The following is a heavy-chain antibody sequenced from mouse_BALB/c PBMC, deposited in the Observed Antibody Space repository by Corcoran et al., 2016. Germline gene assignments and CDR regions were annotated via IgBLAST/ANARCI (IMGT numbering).Heavy chain of an antibody. CDR3: ANWDWYFDV. J-gene: IGHJ1*01. D-gene: IGHD4-1*01. V-gene: IGHV14-3*02. CDR1: GFNIKDTD. CDR2: IDPANGNT. Sequence: EVQLQQSGAELVKPGASVKLSCTSSGFNIKDTDMHWVKQRPEQGLEWIGRIDPANGNTKYDPKFQGNATITADTSSNTAYLQLSSLTSEDTAVYYCANWDWYFDVWGAGTTVTVSS.